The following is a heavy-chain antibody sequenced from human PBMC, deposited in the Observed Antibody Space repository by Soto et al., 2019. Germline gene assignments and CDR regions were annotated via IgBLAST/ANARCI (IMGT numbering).Heavy chain of an antibody. CDR1: GGSFSGYY. CDR3: ARDQITGLFDY. D-gene: IGHD2-8*02. V-gene: IGHV4-34*01. J-gene: IGHJ4*02. CDR2: INHSGST. Sequence: QVQLQQWGAGLLKPSETLSLTCAVYGGSFSGYYWTWIRQPPGTGLEWIGEINHSGSTNYNPSLKRRVTISVDTSKNQFSLKLTSVTAADTAVYYCARDQITGLFDYWCQGTLVTVSS.